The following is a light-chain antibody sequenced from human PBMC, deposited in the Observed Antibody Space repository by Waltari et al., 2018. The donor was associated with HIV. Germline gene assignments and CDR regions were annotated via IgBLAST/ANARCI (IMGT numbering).Light chain of an antibody. J-gene: IGKJ2*01. CDR2: DAS. CDR3: QQRSNWPPGGAYT. V-gene: IGKV3-11*01. CDR1: QSVRSY. Sequence: EIVLTQSPATLSLSPGDRATLSCRASQSVRSYLAWYQQKPGQAPRLLIYDASDRATGTPARFSGSGSGIDFTRTISSLEPEDFAVYYCQQRSNWPPGGAYTFGQGTKLEIK.